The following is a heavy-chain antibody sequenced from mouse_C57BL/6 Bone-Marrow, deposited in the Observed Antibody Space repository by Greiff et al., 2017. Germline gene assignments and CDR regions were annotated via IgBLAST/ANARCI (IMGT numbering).Heavy chain of an antibody. CDR3: ARRGQLRPRGDYFDY. D-gene: IGHD3-2*02. CDR1: GYTFTSYW. Sequence: QVQLQQPGAELVMPGASVKLSCKASGYTFTSYWMHWVKQRPGQGLEWNGEIDPSDSYTKYNQKFKGKSTLTVDKSSSTAYMQLSSLTSEDSAVYYCARRGQLRPRGDYFDYWGRGTTLTVSS. J-gene: IGHJ2*01. V-gene: IGHV1-69*01. CDR2: IDPSDSYT.